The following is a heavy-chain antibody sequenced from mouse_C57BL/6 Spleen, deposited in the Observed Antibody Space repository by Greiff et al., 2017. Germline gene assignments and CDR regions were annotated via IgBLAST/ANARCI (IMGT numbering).Heavy chain of an antibody. CDR2: IWSGGST. J-gene: IGHJ1*03. CDR3: ARGGWLLRGWYYDV. D-gene: IGHD2-3*01. V-gene: IGHV2-2*01. Sequence: VQLVESGPGLVQPSQSLSITCTVSGFSLTSYGVHWVRQSPGKGLEWLGVIWSGGSTDYNAAFISRLSISKDNSKSQVFLKMNSLQADDTAIYYCARGGWLLRGWYYDVWGTGTTVTVSS. CDR1: GFSLTSYG.